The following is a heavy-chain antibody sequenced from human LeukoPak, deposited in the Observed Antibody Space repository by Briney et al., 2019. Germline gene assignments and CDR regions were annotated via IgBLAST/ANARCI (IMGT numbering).Heavy chain of an antibody. Sequence: SETLSLTCTVSGGSISSGDYYWRWIRQPPGKGLEWIGYTYYSGSTYYNPSLKSRVTISVDTSKNQFSLKLSSVTAADTAVYYCARVERAAGFWYFDLWGRGTLVTVSS. CDR1: GGSISSGDYY. V-gene: IGHV4-30-4*01. CDR3: ARVERAAGFWYFDL. D-gene: IGHD6-13*01. J-gene: IGHJ2*01. CDR2: TYYSGST.